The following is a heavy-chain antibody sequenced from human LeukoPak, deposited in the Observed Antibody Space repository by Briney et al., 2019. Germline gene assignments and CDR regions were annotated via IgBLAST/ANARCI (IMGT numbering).Heavy chain of an antibody. Sequence: PGGSLRLSCAASGFSFSDYWMSWVRQAPGKGLEWVSAISGSGGSTYYADSVKGRFTISRDNSKNTLYLQMNSLRAEDTAVYYCAKGLRSTDYMDVWGKGTTVTVSS. CDR2: ISGSGGST. CDR3: AKGLRSTDYMDV. D-gene: IGHD2-2*01. V-gene: IGHV3-23*01. J-gene: IGHJ6*03. CDR1: GFSFSDYW.